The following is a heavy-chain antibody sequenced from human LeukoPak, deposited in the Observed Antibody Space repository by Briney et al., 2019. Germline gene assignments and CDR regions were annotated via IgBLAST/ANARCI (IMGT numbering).Heavy chain of an antibody. J-gene: IGHJ6*03. V-gene: IGHV1-46*01. D-gene: IGHD3-3*01. Sequence: ASVTVSCKASGYTFTSYYMHWVRQAPGQGLEWMGIINPSGGSTSYAQKFQGRVTMTRDMSTSTVYMELSSLRSEDTAVYYCARDLTVLRFLEWFQPNYYMDVWGKGTTVTVSS. CDR1: GYTFTSYY. CDR2: INPSGGST. CDR3: ARDLTVLRFLEWFQPNYYMDV.